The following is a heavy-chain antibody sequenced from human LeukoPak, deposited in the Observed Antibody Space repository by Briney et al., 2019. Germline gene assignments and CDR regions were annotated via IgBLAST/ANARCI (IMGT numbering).Heavy chain of an antibody. Sequence: PGGSLRLSCAASGFTFSNYDMHWVRQATGKGLEWVSAFHTAGDTHYSGSVKGRFATSRENAKNSFYLQMNNLRAGDTAVYYCARGSSSSRSCYKRVNGLDVWGQGTPVTLSS. D-gene: IGHD2-2*01. CDR1: GFTFSNYD. CDR2: FHTAGDT. V-gene: IGHV3-13*01. CDR3: ARGSSSSRSCYKRVNGLDV. J-gene: IGHJ6*02.